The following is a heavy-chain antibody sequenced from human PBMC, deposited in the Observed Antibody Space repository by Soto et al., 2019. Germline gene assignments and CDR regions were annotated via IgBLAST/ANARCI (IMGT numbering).Heavy chain of an antibody. J-gene: IGHJ4*02. CDR2: INHSGST. CDR1: GGSFSGYY. Sequence: SETLSLTCAVYGGSFSGYYWSWIRQPPGKGLEWIGEINHSGSTNYNPSLKSRVTISVDTSKNQFSLKLSSVTAADTAVYYCARGRNYFDYWGQGTLVTVSS. CDR3: ARGRNYFDY. V-gene: IGHV4-34*01.